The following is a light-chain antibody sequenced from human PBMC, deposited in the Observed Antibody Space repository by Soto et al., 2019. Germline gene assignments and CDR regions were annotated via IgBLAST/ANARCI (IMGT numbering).Light chain of an antibody. CDR3: QQYGSSPPGLT. J-gene: IGKJ4*01. V-gene: IGKV3D-20*01. CDR1: QSVSSSY. CDR2: DAS. Sequence: EIVLPQSPASLSLSPSARXTLXGRPSQSVSSSYLAWYQQKPGLAPRLLIYDASSRATGIPDRFSGSGSGTDFTLTISRLEPEDFAVYYCQQYGSSPPGLTFGGGTKVDI.